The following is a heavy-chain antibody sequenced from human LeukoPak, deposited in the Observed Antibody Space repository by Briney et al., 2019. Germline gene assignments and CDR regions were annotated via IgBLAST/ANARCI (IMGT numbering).Heavy chain of an antibody. V-gene: IGHV3-74*01. CDR1: GFTFSTYW. J-gene: IGHJ4*02. CDR3: ARADFWTGYYGY. Sequence: GGSLRLSCVASGFTFSTYWMHWVRQAPGKGLVWVSRINTDGNSISYADSVKGRFTISRDNAKNTLYLQMNSLRAEDTAVYYCARADFWTGYYGYWGQGILVTVSS. CDR2: INTDGNSI. D-gene: IGHD3/OR15-3a*01.